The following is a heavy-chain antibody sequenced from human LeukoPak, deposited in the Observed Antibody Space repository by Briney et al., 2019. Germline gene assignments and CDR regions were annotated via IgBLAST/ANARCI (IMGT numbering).Heavy chain of an antibody. CDR1: GFIFRNHA. CDR2: VSASGGST. CDR3: AKSHGNQGVIDY. V-gene: IGHV3-23*01. Sequence: PGGSLRLSCAASGFIFRNHAMNWVRQAPGQGLEWVSGVSASGGSTFNTDSVKGRFSISRDNSKNTLYLEMNSLRPEVTALYYCAKSHGNQGVIDYWGQGTLVTVSS. D-gene: IGHD3-10*01. J-gene: IGHJ4*02.